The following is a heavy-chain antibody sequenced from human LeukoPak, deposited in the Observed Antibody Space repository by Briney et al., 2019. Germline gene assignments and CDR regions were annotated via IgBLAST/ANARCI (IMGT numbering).Heavy chain of an antibody. CDR1: GFTFSSYG. J-gene: IGHJ6*03. CDR3: AKGGISTIVRGVIGYMDV. Sequence: GGSLRLSCAASGFTFSSYGMHWVRQAPGKGLECVSVIYSDSNTYYADSVKGRFTISRDNSKNTLYLQMSSLRAEDTAVYYCAKGGISTIVRGVIGYMDVWGKGTTVTISS. V-gene: IGHV3-NL1*01. D-gene: IGHD3-10*01. CDR2: IYSDSNT.